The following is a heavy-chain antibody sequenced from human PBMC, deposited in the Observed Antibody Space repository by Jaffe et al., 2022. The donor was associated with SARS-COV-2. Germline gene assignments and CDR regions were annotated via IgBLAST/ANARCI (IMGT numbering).Heavy chain of an antibody. CDR2: ISSSSSYI. D-gene: IGHD3-16*01. V-gene: IGHV3-21*01. Sequence: EVQLVESGGGLVKPGGSLRLSCAASGFTFSSYSMNWVRQAPGKGLEWVSSISSSSSYIYYADSVKGRFTISRDNAKNSLYLQMNSLRAEDTAVYYCARDLASAPLMAGLPIWGSYTYYFDYWGQGTLVTVSS. J-gene: IGHJ4*02. CDR1: GFTFSSYS. CDR3: ARDLASAPLMAGLPIWGSYTYYFDY.